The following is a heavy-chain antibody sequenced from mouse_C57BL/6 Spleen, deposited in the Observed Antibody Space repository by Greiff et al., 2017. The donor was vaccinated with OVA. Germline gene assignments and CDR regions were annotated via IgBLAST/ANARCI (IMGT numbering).Heavy chain of an antibody. CDR3: ARGYYGSSPGWFAY. CDR2: IYPGSGST. CDR1: GYTFTSYW. J-gene: IGHJ3*01. D-gene: IGHD1-1*01. Sequence: QVQLQQSGAELVKPGASVKMSCKASGYTFTSYWITWVKQRPGQGLEWIGDIYPGSGSTNYNEKFKSKATLTVDTSSSTAYMQLSSLTSEDSAVYYCARGYYGSSPGWFAYWGQGTLVTVSA. V-gene: IGHV1-55*01.